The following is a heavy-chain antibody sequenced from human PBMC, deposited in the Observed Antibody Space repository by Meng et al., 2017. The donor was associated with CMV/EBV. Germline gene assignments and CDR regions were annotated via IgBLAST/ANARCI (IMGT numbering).Heavy chain of an antibody. CDR2: IYHSGST. CDR1: GGSISSSNW. J-gene: IGHJ4*02. V-gene: IGHV4-4*02. Sequence: SETLSLTCAVSGGSISSSNWWSWVRQPPGKGLEWIGEIYHSGSTNYNPSLKSRVTISVDKSKNQFSLKLSSVTAADTAVYYCAGQNVAAAAGTVFDYWGQGTLVTVSS. D-gene: IGHD6-13*01. CDR3: AGQNVAAAAGTVFDY.